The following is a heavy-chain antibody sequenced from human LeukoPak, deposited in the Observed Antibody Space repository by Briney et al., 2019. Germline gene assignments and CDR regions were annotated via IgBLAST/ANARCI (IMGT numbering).Heavy chain of an antibody. CDR3: ARLDYYFSGSYYSYWFDP. CDR1: GGSISSYF. CDR2: VYYSGST. D-gene: IGHD3-10*01. V-gene: IGHV4-59*08. J-gene: IGHJ5*02. Sequence: SETLSLTCTVSGGSISSYFWSWIRQPPGKGLEWIGYVYYSGSTSYNPSLKSRVSISVDTSKKQFSLKLSSVTAADTAVYYCARLDYYFSGSYYSYWFDPWGQGTLVTVSS.